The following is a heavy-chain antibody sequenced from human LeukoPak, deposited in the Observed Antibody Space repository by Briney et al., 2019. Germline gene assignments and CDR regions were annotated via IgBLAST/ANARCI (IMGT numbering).Heavy chain of an antibody. CDR3: ARVRVIVVVPAATSPQGNWFDP. V-gene: IGHV4-34*01. CDR1: GVAFSGSY. CDR2: MNHRGST. J-gene: IGHJ5*02. Sequence: SHTLYLGNAVYGVAFSGSYYTWIRQPPVKEQDWIWEMNHRGSTNYNPSLKSRVTISVDTSKNQFYLKLSSVTAADTAVYYCARVRVIVVVPAATSPQGNWFDPWGQGTLVTVSS. D-gene: IGHD2-2*01.